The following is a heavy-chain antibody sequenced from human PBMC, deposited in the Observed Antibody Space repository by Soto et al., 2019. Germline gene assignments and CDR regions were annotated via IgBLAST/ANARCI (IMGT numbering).Heavy chain of an antibody. CDR2: IWYDGSNQ. Sequence: PGGSLSLSCGASGFTFRIFGMHWVRQSPGKGLEWVAIIWYDGSNQYYADSVKGRFTISRDNSKNTLYLEMNSLRVEDTAIYYCARGNSGYDSCNDYWGQGTPVTVSS. J-gene: IGHJ4*02. CDR1: GFTFRIFG. D-gene: IGHD5-12*01. CDR3: ARGNSGYDSCNDY. V-gene: IGHV3-33*01.